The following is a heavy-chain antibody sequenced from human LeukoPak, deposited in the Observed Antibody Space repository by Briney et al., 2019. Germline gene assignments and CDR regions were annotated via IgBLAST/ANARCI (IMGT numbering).Heavy chain of an antibody. J-gene: IGHJ4*02. CDR2: TFYRSKWNY. D-gene: IGHD3-16*01. Sequence: SQTLSLTCAVSGDSVSSNTAAWYWVRQSPSRGLEWLGSTFYRSKWNYEYAVSVRTRITITVDTSKNQFSLQLRSVTPEDTAVYYCARDSSDDQGLDHWGQGTLVTVSS. V-gene: IGHV6-1*01. CDR3: ARDSSDDQGLDH. CDR1: GDSVSSNTAA.